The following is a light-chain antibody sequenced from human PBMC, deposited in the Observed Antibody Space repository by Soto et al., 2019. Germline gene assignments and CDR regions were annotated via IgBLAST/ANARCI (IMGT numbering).Light chain of an antibody. CDR1: SSDIGSYEY. CDR2: GVR. J-gene: IGLJ1*01. CDR3: SSFTTNRLYV. Sequence: QSVLTQPASVSGSPGQSIIISCSGTSSDIGSYEYVSWYQQHPGKAPRLLIHGVRNRPPGISSRFSGSKSGFTSSLTISGLQAEDEADYYCSSFTTNRLYVFGPGTKLTVL. V-gene: IGLV2-14*01.